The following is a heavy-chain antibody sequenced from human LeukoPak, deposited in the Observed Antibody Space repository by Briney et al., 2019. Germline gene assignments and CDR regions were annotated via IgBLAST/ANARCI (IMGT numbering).Heavy chain of an antibody. CDR3: ARDPTTVTTIFDS. J-gene: IGHJ4*02. V-gene: IGHV4-59*12. CDR1: GGSISSYY. CDR2: IYYSGST. Sequence: SETLSPTCTVSGGSISSYYWSWIRQPPGKGLEWIGYIYYSGSTNYNPSLKSRVSMSGDTSKNQVSLKLRSVAAADTAVYYCARDPTTVTTIFDSWGQGTLVTVSS. D-gene: IGHD4-17*01.